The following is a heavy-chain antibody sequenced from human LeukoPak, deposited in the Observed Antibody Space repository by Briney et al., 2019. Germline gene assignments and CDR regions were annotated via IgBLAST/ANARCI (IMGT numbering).Heavy chain of an antibody. CDR3: VKEVPVSTIYD. CDR1: GFIVSTNY. CDR2: IFRGDGT. V-gene: IGHV3-66*01. J-gene: IGHJ4*02. D-gene: IGHD1-1*01. Sequence: SGGSLRLSCVASGFIVSTNYMSWVRQAPGKGLEWVAVIFRGDGTYHADSVKGRFTISRDASKNTVYLHMNSLTAEDTAIYYYVKEVPVSTIYDWGQGVLVTVSS.